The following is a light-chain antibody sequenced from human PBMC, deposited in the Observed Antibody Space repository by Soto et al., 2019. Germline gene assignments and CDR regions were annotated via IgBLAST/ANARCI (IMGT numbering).Light chain of an antibody. Sequence: QSVLTQPPSVSGAPGQRVTISCTGSSSNIGAGSDVHWYQQLPGTAPKLLIYGSSNRPSGVPDRFSGSKSATSASLAITGLQAEDAADYYCLSYDSSLSGDVFGTGTKLTVL. CDR1: SSNIGAGSD. V-gene: IGLV1-40*01. CDR2: GSS. J-gene: IGLJ1*01. CDR3: LSYDSSLSGDV.